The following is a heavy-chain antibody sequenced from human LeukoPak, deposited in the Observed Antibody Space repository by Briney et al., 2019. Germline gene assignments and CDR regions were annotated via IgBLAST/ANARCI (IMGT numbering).Heavy chain of an antibody. V-gene: IGHV3-48*01. CDR1: GFTFSSYS. Sequence: PGGSLRLSCAASGFTFSSYSMNWVRQAPGKGLEWVSYISSSSSTIYYADSVKGRFTISRDNAKNSLYLQMNSLRAEDTAAYYCARNPDSSSWYPTRYYYGMDVWGQGTTVTVSS. CDR3: ARNPDSSSWYPTRYYYGMDV. J-gene: IGHJ6*02. D-gene: IGHD6-13*01. CDR2: ISSSSSTI.